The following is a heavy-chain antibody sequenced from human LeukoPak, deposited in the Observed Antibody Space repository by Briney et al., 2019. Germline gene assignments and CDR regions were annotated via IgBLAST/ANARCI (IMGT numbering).Heavy chain of an antibody. CDR3: AREQQLDHFDY. CDR2: TYYRSRWYN. D-gene: IGHD6-13*01. J-gene: IGHJ4*02. V-gene: IGHV6-1*01. CDR1: GDSVSSNSAA. Sequence: SQTLSLTCAISGDSVSSNSAAWIWIRQSPSRGLEWLGRTYYRSRWYNDYAISVKSRITINPDTSKNQFSLQLNSMTPEDTAVYYCAREQQLDHFDYWGQGTLVTVSS.